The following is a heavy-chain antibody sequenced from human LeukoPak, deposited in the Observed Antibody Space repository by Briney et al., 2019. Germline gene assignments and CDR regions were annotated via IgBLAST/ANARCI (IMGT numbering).Heavy chain of an antibody. CDR3: ANYRKVVIPTFDY. J-gene: IGHJ4*02. Sequence: TGGSLRLSCAASGFTFSSYGMSWVRQAPGEGLEWVSAISDSGGSTYYADSVKGRFTISRDNSKNTLYLQMNSLRAEDTAVYYCANYRKVVIPTFDYWGQGTLVTVSS. D-gene: IGHD3-22*01. V-gene: IGHV3-23*01. CDR1: GFTFSSYG. CDR2: ISDSGGST.